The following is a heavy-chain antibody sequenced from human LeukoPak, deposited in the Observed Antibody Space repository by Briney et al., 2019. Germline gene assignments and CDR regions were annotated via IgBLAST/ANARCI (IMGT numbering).Heavy chain of an antibody. V-gene: IGHV4-39*01. CDR1: GGSISSSSYY. CDR3: ARVYGYNYWYFDL. J-gene: IGHJ2*01. CDR2: INYSGIT. Sequence: SETLSLTCTVSGGSISSSSYYWGWIRQPPGKGLEWIGSINYSGITYYNPSLKSRVTISVDTSNNQFSLRLSSVTAADTAVYYCARVYGYNYWYFDLWGRGTLVTVSS. D-gene: IGHD5-24*01.